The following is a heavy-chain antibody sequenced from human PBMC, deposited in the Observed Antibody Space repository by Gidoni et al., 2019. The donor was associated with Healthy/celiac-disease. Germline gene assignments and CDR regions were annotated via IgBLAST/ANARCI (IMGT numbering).Heavy chain of an antibody. D-gene: IGHD6-13*01. V-gene: IGHV3-23*01. Sequence: EVQLLDSVGGFVQPGGSLGLSFAASGFSVSSYAMSWVRQAPGKGLEWVSAISGSGGSTYYADSVKGRFTISRDNSKNTLYLQMNSLRAEDTAVYYCAKDLVPYGPANLDYWGQGTLVTVSS. CDR1: GFSVSSYA. CDR2: ISGSGGST. CDR3: AKDLVPYGPANLDY. J-gene: IGHJ4*02.